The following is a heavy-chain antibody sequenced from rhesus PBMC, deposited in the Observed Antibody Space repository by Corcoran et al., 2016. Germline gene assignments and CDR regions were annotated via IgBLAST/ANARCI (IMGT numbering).Heavy chain of an antibody. Sequence: EVQVVETGGAVVQPGGSLNRSCAASGFTFRRYGMSWGRQAQGKGLGWVSAINVGGSTSYYAISVKGRFTISRDNSKHTLSLQMNSLRPEDTAVFYCAKGGAGYYFDSWGQGVLVTVSS. V-gene: IGHV3S5*01. CDR3: AKGGAGYYFDS. CDR2: INVGGSTS. J-gene: IGHJ4*01. D-gene: IGHD2-2*01. CDR1: GFTFRRYG.